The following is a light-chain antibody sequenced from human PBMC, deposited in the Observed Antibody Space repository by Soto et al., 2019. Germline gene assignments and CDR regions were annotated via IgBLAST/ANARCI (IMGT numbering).Light chain of an antibody. CDR1: SSDVGSYNL. CDR2: EGS. Sequence: QSALTQPASVSGSPGQSITISCTGTSSDVGSYNLVSWYQQHPGKAPKLMIYEGSKRPSGVSNRFSGSKSGNTASLTISGLQAEDEADYYCCSYASSSTFAYVFGTGTKVT. V-gene: IGLV2-23*03. J-gene: IGLJ1*01. CDR3: CSYASSSTFAYV.